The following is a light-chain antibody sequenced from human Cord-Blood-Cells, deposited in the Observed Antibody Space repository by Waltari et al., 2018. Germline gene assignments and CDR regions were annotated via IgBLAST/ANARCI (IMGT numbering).Light chain of an antibody. CDR2: DVS. CDR1: SSDVGGYNY. J-gene: IGLJ3*02. Sequence: QSALTQPASVSGSPGQSITISCTGTSSDVGGYNYVSWYQQNPGKAPKLLVHDVSKRPSGVSSRFSGSKSGNTASLTSSGLQAEDEADYYCSSYTSSSTWVFGGGTKLTVL. V-gene: IGLV2-14*01. CDR3: SSYTSSSTWV.